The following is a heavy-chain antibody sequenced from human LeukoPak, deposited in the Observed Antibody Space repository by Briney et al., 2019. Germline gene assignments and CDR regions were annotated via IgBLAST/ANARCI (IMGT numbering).Heavy chain of an antibody. J-gene: IGHJ4*02. CDR1: GGSISSYY. D-gene: IGHD3-22*01. V-gene: IGHV4-4*07. Sequence: PSETLSLTCTVSGGSISSYYWSWLRQPAGKGLEWIGRIYTSGSTYYDPSLKSRVTISGDTSKNQFSLKLSSVTAADTAVYYCARHDSSGYYNPLDYWGQGTLVTVSS. CDR3: ARHDSSGYYNPLDY. CDR2: IYTSGST.